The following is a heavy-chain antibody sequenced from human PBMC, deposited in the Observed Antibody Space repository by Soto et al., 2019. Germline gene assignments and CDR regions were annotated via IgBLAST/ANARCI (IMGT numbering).Heavy chain of an antibody. CDR2: INHSGST. D-gene: IGHD6-19*01. V-gene: IGHV4-34*01. Sequence: SETLSLTCAVYGGSFSGYYWSWIRQPPGKGLEWIGEINHSGSTNYNPSLKSRVTISVDTSKNQFSLKLSSVTAADTAVYYCARGFWTRGSSGWYSYWGQGTLVTVSS. CDR3: ARGFWTRGSSGWYSY. J-gene: IGHJ4*02. CDR1: GGSFSGYY.